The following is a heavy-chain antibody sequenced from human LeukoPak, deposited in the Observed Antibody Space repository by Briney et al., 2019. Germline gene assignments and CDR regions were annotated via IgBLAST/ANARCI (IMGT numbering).Heavy chain of an antibody. J-gene: IGHJ4*02. Sequence: PGGSLRLSCAASGFTFSSYGMHWVRQVPGKGLEWVAVISYDGSNKYYADSVKGRFTISRDNSKNTLYLQMNSLRAEDTAVYYCAKDRYSGYDSGYYFDYWGQGTLVTVSS. CDR3: AKDRYSGYDSGYYFDY. D-gene: IGHD5-12*01. CDR2: ISYDGSNK. CDR1: GFTFSSYG. V-gene: IGHV3-30*18.